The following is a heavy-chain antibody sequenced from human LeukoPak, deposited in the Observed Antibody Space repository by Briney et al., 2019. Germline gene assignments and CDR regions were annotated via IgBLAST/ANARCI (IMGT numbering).Heavy chain of an antibody. D-gene: IGHD3-22*01. V-gene: IGHV1-18*01. CDR3: ARGGNGYYYDSSGYYDFDY. CDR1: GYTFTSYG. CDR2: ISAYNGNT. J-gene: IGHJ4*02. Sequence: ASVKVSCKASGYTFTSYGISWVRQAPGQGLEWMGWISAYNGNTNYAQKLQGRVTMTTDTSTSTAYMELRSLRSDDTAVYYCARGGNGYYYDSSGYYDFDYWGQGTLSPSPQ.